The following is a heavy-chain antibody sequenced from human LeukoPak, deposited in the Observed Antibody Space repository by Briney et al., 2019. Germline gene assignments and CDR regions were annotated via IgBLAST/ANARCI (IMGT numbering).Heavy chain of an antibody. Sequence: ASVKVSCKASGYTFTGYYMHWVRQAPGQGLEWMGWINPNSGGTNYAQKFQGRVTMTRDTSISTAYMELSRLRSDDTAVYYCATASLTYYDILTGYYIDYYYYYGMDVWGQGTTVTVSS. CDR2: INPNSGGT. D-gene: IGHD3-9*01. CDR1: GYTFTGYY. V-gene: IGHV1-2*02. J-gene: IGHJ6*02. CDR3: ATASLTYYDILTGYYIDYYYYYGMDV.